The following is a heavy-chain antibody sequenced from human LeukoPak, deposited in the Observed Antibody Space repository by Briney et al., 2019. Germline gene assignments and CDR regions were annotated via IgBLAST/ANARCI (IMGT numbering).Heavy chain of an antibody. CDR3: ARDPGSRSLDY. Sequence: SVKVSCKASGGTFSSYAISWVRQAPGQGLEWMGRIIPILGIANYAQKFQGRVTITADKSTSTAYMELSSLRSEDTVVYYCARDPGSRSLDYWGQGTLVTVSS. CDR2: IIPILGIA. CDR1: GGTFSSYA. J-gene: IGHJ4*02. V-gene: IGHV1-69*04.